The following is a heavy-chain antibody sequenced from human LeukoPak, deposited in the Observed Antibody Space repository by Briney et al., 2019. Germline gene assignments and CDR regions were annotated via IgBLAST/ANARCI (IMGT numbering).Heavy chain of an antibody. CDR1: GGSFSGYH. Sequence: SETLSLTCAVYGGSFSGYHWSWIRQPPGKGLEWIGEITHGEAANYNPSLKSRITISMDTSKNQFSLKLSSVTAADTAMYYCARANFLGYCTNGVCPGGGRPFDYWGQGTLVSVSS. V-gene: IGHV4-34*01. D-gene: IGHD2-8*01. CDR2: ITHGEAA. J-gene: IGHJ4*02. CDR3: ARANFLGYCTNGVCPGGGRPFDY.